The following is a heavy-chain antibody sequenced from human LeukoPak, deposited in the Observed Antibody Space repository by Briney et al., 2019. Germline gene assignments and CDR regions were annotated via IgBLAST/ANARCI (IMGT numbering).Heavy chain of an antibody. CDR2: IFYSGDT. V-gene: IGHV4-39*02. J-gene: IGHJ6*03. CDR3: ARADREGFYYYYMDV. Sequence: SETLSLTCTVSGGSISSTSYCWGSIRQPPGKGLEWIGTIFYSGDTYYNPSLKSRVTVSVDTPKNQFSLKLSSVTAADTAVYYCARADREGFYYYYMDVWGKGTTVTVSS. CDR1: GGSISSTSYC.